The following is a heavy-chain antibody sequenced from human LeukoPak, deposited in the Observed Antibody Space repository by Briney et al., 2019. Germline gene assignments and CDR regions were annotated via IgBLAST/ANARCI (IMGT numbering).Heavy chain of an antibody. Sequence: PGGSLRLSCAASGFTFSSYEMNWVRQAPGKGLEWVSYISSSGSTIYYADSVKGRFTISRDNAKNSLYLQMNSLRAEDTAVYYCAKDLWVYSYGRTADYWGQGTLVTVSS. CDR3: AKDLWVYSYGRTADY. CDR1: GFTFSSYE. CDR2: ISSSGSTI. D-gene: IGHD5-18*01. J-gene: IGHJ4*02. V-gene: IGHV3-48*03.